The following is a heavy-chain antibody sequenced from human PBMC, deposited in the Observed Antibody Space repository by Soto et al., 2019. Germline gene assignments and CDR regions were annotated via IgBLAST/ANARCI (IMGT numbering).Heavy chain of an antibody. Sequence: PGGSLRLSCAASGFTFTFYAMSWVRQAPGKGLEWVSTIDNSGTVTYYADSVKGRFTISRDNSKSTLYLQMNSLRAEDSAIYYCAKDDVAVIPPRPHYCPQGTQVTVSS. J-gene: IGHJ4*01. CDR1: GFTFTFYA. V-gene: IGHV3-23*01. D-gene: IGHD2-15*01. CDR2: IDNSGTVT. CDR3: AKDDVAVIPPRPHY.